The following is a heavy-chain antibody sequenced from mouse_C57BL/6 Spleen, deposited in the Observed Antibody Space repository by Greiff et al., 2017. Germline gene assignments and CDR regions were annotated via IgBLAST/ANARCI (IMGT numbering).Heavy chain of an antibody. Sequence: QVQLQQPGAELVMPGASVKLSCKASGYTFTSYWMHWVKQRPGQGLEWIGEIDPSDSYTNYNQKFKGKSTLTVDKSSSTAYMQLSSLTSGDSAVYYGARREGRYFDYGGQGTTLTVSS. CDR3: ARREGRYFDY. J-gene: IGHJ2*01. V-gene: IGHV1-69*01. CDR1: GYTFTSYW. CDR2: IDPSDSYT.